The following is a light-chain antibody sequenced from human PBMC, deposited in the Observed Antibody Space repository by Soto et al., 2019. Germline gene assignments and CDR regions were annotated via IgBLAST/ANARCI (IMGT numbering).Light chain of an antibody. CDR3: KQYGSSSPWT. CDR2: KSS. CDR1: QSISSW. Sequence: DIQMTQSTSTLSASVGDRVTITCRASQSISSWLAWYQQKPGRAPKLLIYKSSSLETGVPSRLSGSGSGTEFTLIISSLQPDDFESYYCKQYGSSSPWTFGQGTKVEIK. J-gene: IGKJ1*01. V-gene: IGKV1-5*03.